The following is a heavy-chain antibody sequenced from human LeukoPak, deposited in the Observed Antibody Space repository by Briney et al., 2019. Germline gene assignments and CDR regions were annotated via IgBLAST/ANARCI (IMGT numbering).Heavy chain of an antibody. J-gene: IGHJ4*02. D-gene: IGHD1-14*01. CDR1: GFTFSSYA. CDR3: AKVILSRTRGSFDY. V-gene: IGHV3-23*01. CDR2: ISNSGVST. Sequence: GGSLRLSCAASGFTFSSYAMNWVRQAPGRGLEWVSAISNSGVSTFYADSVKGRFTISRDNSKNTLYLQMNSLRAEDTAVYYCAKVILSRTRGSFDYWGQGTLVTVSS.